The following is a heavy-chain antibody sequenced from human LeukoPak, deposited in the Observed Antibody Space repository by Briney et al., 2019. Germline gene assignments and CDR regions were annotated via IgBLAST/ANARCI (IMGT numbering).Heavy chain of an antibody. CDR1: GFTVSDFG. CDR2: IWHDGTNE. Sequence: PGGSLRLSCAASGFTVSDFGMHWVRQAPGKGLEWVALIWHDGTNEYYADSVKGRFTISRDNSKYMLYLEMNSLRVEDTSVYYCAKDAQSRKAAAGGAFDPRGQGTRVIV. J-gene: IGHJ5*02. D-gene: IGHD6-13*01. V-gene: IGHV3-33*06. CDR3: AKDAQSRKAAAGGAFDP.